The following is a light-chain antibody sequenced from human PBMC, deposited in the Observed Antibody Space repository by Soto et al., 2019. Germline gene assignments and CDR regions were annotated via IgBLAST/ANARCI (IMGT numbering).Light chain of an antibody. CDR1: QSISSY. CDR3: QQSYSTPRIT. V-gene: IGKV1-39*01. Sequence: DIQMTKSPSSLSASVGDRVTITCRASQSISSYLNWYQQKPGKATKLLIYAASSLQSGVPSRFSGSGSGTDFTLTISSLQPEDFATYYCQQSYSTPRITFGQGTRLE. CDR2: AAS. J-gene: IGKJ5*01.